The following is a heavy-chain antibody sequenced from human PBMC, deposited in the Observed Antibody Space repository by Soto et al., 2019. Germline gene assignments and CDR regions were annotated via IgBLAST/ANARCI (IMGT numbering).Heavy chain of an antibody. V-gene: IGHV2-5*02. CDR2: IYWDDDK. J-gene: IGHJ3*01. CDR1: GFSLSTTVAG. Sequence: QITLKASGPTLVKPTQTLTLTCIFSGFSLSTTVAGVGCIRQPPGKALEWLGIIYWDDDKRYSPSVKMRLTISQDTSKYQVVLTMTNIDPVDTAAYYCAHRRHPYYASSGFGAFDAWGQGTMVTVAS. CDR3: AHRRHPYYASSGFGAFDA. D-gene: IGHD3-22*01.